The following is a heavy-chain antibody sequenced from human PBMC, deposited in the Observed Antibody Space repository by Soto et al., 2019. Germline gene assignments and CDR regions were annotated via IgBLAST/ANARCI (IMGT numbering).Heavy chain of an antibody. CDR2: IKQDGSEK. CDR3: ARDRAMDDY. Sequence: EVQLVESGGGLVQPGGSLRLSCAASGFTFSTYWMNWVRQAPGKGLEWVANIKQDGSEKNYVVSVKGRFTISRDNAKNSLYLQMNSLRAEDTAVYYYARDRAMDDYWGQGTLVTVSS. V-gene: IGHV3-7*05. D-gene: IGHD5-18*01. J-gene: IGHJ4*02. CDR1: GFTFSTYW.